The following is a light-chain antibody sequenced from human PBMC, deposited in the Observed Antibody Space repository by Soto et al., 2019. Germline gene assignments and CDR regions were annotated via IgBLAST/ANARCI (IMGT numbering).Light chain of an antibody. J-gene: IGKJ5*01. CDR2: GAS. Sequence: EIVLTQSPGTLSLSPGQRATLACRASQSVSNRYLAWYQQKPGQAPRLLIYGASSRATGVPDRISGSGSGTDFTLTISRLEPEDFAVCYCQQYGSSPITFGQGTRLEIK. CDR3: QQYGSSPIT. CDR1: QSVSNRY. V-gene: IGKV3-20*01.